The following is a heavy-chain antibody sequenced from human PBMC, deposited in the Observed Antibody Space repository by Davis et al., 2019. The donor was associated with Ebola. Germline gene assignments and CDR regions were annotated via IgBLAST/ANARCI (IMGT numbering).Heavy chain of an antibody. V-gene: IGHV3-30*18. J-gene: IGHJ6*02. Sequence: PGGSLRLSCAASGFTFSSYGMHWVRQAPGKGLEWVAVISYDGSNKYYADSVKGRFTISRDNSKNTLYLQMNSLRAEDTAVYYCAKEPLSSGWFYYGMDVWGQGTTVTVSS. CDR3: AKEPLSSGWFYYGMDV. CDR1: GFTFSSYG. D-gene: IGHD6-19*01. CDR2: ISYDGSNK.